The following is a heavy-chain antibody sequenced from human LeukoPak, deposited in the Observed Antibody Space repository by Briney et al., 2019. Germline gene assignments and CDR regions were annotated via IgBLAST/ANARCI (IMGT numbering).Heavy chain of an antibody. V-gene: IGHV3-13*01. Sequence: GGSLRLSCAASGFTFSSYDMHWVRQATGKGLEWVSAIGTAGDTYYPGSVKGRFTISRENAKNSLYLQMNSLRAGDTAVYYCARGGAAAGFIDYWGQGTLVTVSS. CDR2: IGTAGDT. J-gene: IGHJ4*02. CDR1: GFTFSSYD. D-gene: IGHD6-13*01. CDR3: ARGGAAAGFIDY.